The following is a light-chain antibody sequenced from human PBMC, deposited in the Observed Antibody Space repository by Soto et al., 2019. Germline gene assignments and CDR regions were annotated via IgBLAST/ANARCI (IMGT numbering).Light chain of an antibody. CDR2: LGS. Sequence: DIVITQSPLSLPFTPGEPASISCMASQILLHSNGYNYLDWYLQKPGQSPQLLIYLGSNRASGVPDRFSGSGSGTDFTLRISRVEAEDVGVYYCMQALQTRTFGQGTKVDI. J-gene: IGKJ1*01. V-gene: IGKV2-28*01. CDR3: MQALQTRT. CDR1: QILLHSNGYNY.